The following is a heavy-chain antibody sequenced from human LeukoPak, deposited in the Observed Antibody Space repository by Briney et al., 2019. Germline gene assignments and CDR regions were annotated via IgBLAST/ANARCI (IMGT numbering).Heavy chain of an antibody. D-gene: IGHD5-12*01. CDR2: ISSSSSYK. V-gene: IGHV3-21*03. CDR3: TRVDMVDIVDDWSYYFDY. Sequence: GGSLRLSCAASGFTFSSYSMIWVRQAPGKGLEGVSSISSSSSYKYYADSVKGRFTISRDNAKNSLYLQMNSLKTEDTAVYYCTRVDMVDIVDDWSYYFDYWGQGTLVTVSS. J-gene: IGHJ4*02. CDR1: GFTFSSYS.